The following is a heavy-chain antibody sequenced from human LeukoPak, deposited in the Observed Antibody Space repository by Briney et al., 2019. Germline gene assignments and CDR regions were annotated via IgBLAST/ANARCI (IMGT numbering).Heavy chain of an antibody. CDR2: IKSKADGGTT. CDR1: GFTFSNAW. CDR3: TTDTYYYDSSGYYYKDDY. J-gene: IGHJ4*02. D-gene: IGHD3-22*01. V-gene: IGHV3-15*01. Sequence: KPGGSLRLSCAASGFTFSNAWMSWVRQAPGKGLEWVGRIKSKADGGTTDYAAPVKGRFTISRDDSKNTLYLQMTSLKTEDTAVYYCTTDTYYYDSSGYYYKDDYWGQGTLVTVSS.